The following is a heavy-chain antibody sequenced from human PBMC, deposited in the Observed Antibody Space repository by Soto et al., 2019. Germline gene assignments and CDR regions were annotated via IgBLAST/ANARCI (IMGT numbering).Heavy chain of an antibody. CDR3: ARDLRLNPGIAADYYYYYMDG. CDR1: GFTVSSNY. J-gene: IGHJ6*03. V-gene: IGHV3-53*04. Sequence: PGGSLRLSCAASGFTVSSNYMSWVRQAPGKGLEWVSVIYSGGSTYYADSVKGRFTISRHNSKNTLYLQMNSLRAEDTAVYYCARDLRLNPGIAADYYYYYMDGWGKGTTVTVSS. CDR2: IYSGGST. D-gene: IGHD6-13*01.